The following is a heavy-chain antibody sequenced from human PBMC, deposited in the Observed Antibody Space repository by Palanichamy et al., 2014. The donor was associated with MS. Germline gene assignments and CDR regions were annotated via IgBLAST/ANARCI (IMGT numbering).Heavy chain of an antibody. CDR1: GGSIGDNNYY. CDR2: IHDSGST. CDR3: AASPYMTSIDY. D-gene: IGHD2-21*02. V-gene: IGHV4-39*07. J-gene: IGHJ4*02. Sequence: QLQLQESGPGLVKPSETLSLTCSVSGGSIGDNNYYWGWVRQPPGKGLDWIATIHDSGSTYYKTSHKSRVTISMDTSKNQFSLKLASVTAADTAFYYCAASPYMTSIDYWGQGPLVTVSS.